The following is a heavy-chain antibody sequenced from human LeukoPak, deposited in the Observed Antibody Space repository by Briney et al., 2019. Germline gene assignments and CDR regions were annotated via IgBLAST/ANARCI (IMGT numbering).Heavy chain of an antibody. V-gene: IGHV1-2*02. D-gene: IGHD1-26*01. J-gene: IGHJ1*01. CDR3: AREWELLRKYLYH. CDR1: GYTFTGYY. Sequence: ASVKVSCKASGYTFTGYYLHWVRQAPGQGLDWMGWINPNSGGTTYAQNFKGRVTMTWDTSISTAYMEMSRLRSDDTAVYYCAREWELLRKYLYHWGQGTLVTVSS. CDR2: INPNSGGT.